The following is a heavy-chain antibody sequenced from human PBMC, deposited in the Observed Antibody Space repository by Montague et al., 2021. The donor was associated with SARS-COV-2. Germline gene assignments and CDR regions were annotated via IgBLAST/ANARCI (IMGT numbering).Heavy chain of an antibody. CDR1: GGSINSYY. J-gene: IGHJ6*02. CDR2: IYTSGRT. CDR3: ARDSRSSGWGYWYYGLDV. Sequence: SETLSLTCGVSGGSINSYYWSWIRQPAGKGLECIGHIYTSGRTNYSPSLKSRVTISVDTSRNHLSLKLTSVTAADTAVYYCARDSRSSGWGYWYYGLDVWGQGTTVTVSS. V-gene: IGHV4-4*07. D-gene: IGHD6-19*01.